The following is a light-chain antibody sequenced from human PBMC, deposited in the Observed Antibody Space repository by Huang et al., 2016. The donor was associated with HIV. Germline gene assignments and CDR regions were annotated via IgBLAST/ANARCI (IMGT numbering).Light chain of an antibody. V-gene: IGKV3-15*01. CDR1: QSVSSK. CDR2: VAS. Sequence: EIVMTQSPATLSVSPGERATLSCRASQSVSSKLAWYQQKPGQAPRLLVYVASTRATGSPARFSGSGSGTEFTLTIRSLQSEDFAVYYCQQYNNWPLTFGQGTKVEIK. CDR3: QQYNNWPLT. J-gene: IGKJ1*01.